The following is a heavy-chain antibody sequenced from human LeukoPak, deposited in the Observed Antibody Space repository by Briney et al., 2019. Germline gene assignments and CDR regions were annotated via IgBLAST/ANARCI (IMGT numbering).Heavy chain of an antibody. V-gene: IGHV4-59*01. CDR1: GGSISSYY. Sequence: SETLSLTCTVSGGSISSYYWSWIRQPPGKGLEWIGYIYYSGSTNYNPSLKSRVTISVETSKNQFSLKLSSVTAADTAVYYCARGYCSSTSCYTPYYFDYWGQGTLVTVSS. CDR3: ARGYCSSTSCYTPYYFDY. CDR2: IYYSGST. D-gene: IGHD2-2*02. J-gene: IGHJ4*02.